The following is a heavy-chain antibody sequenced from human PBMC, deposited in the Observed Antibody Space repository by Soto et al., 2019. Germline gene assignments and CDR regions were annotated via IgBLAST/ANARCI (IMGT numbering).Heavy chain of an antibody. V-gene: IGHV4-34*01. J-gene: IGHJ5*02. CDR1: GGSFSGYY. Sequence: QVQLQQWGAGLLKPSETLSLTCAVYGGSFSGYYWNWIRHPPGKGLEWIGEINHSGSTNYNPSLKSRVTISVDTSKNQFSLKLSSVTAADTAVYYCVGGYSYGYGFDPWGQGTLVTVSS. CDR3: VGGYSYGYGFDP. D-gene: IGHD5-18*01. CDR2: INHSGST.